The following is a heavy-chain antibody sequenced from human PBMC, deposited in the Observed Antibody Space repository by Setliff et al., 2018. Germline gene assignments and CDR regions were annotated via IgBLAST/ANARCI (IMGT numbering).Heavy chain of an antibody. D-gene: IGHD3-22*01. V-gene: IGHV4-59*08. CDR3: ARAFDSSGYYGESHTHYFDN. CDR1: GASVSRYY. Sequence: PSETLSLTCTVSGASVSRYYWSWIRQPPGGGLEWVAYIYHRGSTNYNPSLESRLTISVDTSKNQFSLNLYSGTAADTAVYYCARAFDSSGYYGESHTHYFDNWGQGTLVTVSS. CDR2: IYHRGST. J-gene: IGHJ4*02.